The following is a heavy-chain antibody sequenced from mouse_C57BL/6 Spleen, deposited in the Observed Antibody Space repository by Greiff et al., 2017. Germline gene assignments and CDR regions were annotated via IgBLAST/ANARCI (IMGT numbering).Heavy chain of an antibody. CDR1: GYAFTNYL. Sequence: VQLQQSGAELVRPGTSVKVSCKASGYAFTNYLIEWVKQRPGQGLEWIGVINPGSGGTNYNEKFKGKATLTADKSSSTAYMQLSSLTSEDSAVYCCASGDSAGYHYFDYWGQGTTLTV. CDR3: ASGDSAGYHYFDY. J-gene: IGHJ2*01. D-gene: IGHD3-2*02. V-gene: IGHV1-54*01. CDR2: INPGSGGT.